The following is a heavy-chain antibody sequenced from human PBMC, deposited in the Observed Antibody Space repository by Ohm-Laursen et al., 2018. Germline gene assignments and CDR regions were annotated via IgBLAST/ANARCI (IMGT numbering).Heavy chain of an antibody. J-gene: IGHJ5*02. CDR3: ARGLSGGTGHGNWFDP. CDR2: ISGTGDST. D-gene: IGHD3-10*01. CDR1: GFTFSSYA. V-gene: IGHV3-23*01. Sequence: GSLRLSCAASGFTFSSYAMSWVRQAPGKGLEWVSAISGTGDSTYYAGSVKGRFTISRDSSKNTLYLQMNSLRAEDTAVYYCARGLSGGTGHGNWFDPWGQGTLVSVSS.